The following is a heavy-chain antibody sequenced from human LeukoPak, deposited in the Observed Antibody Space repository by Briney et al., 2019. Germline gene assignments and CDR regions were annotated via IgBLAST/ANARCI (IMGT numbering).Heavy chain of an antibody. D-gene: IGHD3-10*01. Sequence: APVKVSCKASGYTFTGYYMHWVRQAPGQGLEWMGWINPNSGGTNYAQKFQGRVTMTRDTSISTAYMKLSRLRSDDTAVYYCARTGILWLEFDPWGQGTLVTVSS. J-gene: IGHJ5*02. CDR3: ARTGILWLEFDP. CDR1: GYTFTGYY. CDR2: INPNSGGT. V-gene: IGHV1-2*02.